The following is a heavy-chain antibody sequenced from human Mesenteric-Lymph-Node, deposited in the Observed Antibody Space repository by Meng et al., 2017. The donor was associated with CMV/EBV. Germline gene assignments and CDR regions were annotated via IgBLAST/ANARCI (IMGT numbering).Heavy chain of an antibody. CDR3: ARDCGGDNCYSGMDV. Sequence: GGSLRLSCVASGFSFSSYSMNWVRQAPGKGLEWVSSISESTTYTYYADSVKGRFTISRDKAKSALFLQMDSLRVEDTAMYYCARDCGGDNCYSGMDVWGLGTTVTVSS. CDR2: ISESTTYT. V-gene: IGHV3-21*01. J-gene: IGHJ6*02. CDR1: GFSFSSYS. D-gene: IGHD2-21*01.